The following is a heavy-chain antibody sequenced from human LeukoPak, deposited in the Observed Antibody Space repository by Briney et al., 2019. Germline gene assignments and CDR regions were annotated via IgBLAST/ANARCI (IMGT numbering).Heavy chain of an antibody. CDR2: IYYSGST. J-gene: IGHJ4*02. Sequence: SETLSLTCTVSGGSISSYYWSWIRQPPGKGLEWIGYIYYSGSTNYNPSLKSRVTISVDTSKNQFSLKLSSVTAADTAVYYCARQFDNSTSHFDYWGQGTLVTVSS. V-gene: IGHV4-59*01. CDR1: GGSISSYY. D-gene: IGHD2-2*01. CDR3: ARQFDNSTSHFDY.